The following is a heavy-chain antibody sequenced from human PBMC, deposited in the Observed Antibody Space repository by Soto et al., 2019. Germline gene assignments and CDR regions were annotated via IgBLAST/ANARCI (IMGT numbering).Heavy chain of an antibody. CDR2: IYYSGST. CDR3: ARDGGTIPGMDV. J-gene: IGHJ6*02. CDR1: SASLGDHY. V-gene: IGHV4-31*11. Sequence: PSETLSLTCAVFSASLGDHYWAWIRQHPGKGLEWIGYIYYSGSTYYNPSLKSRVTISVDTSKNQFSLKLSSVTAADTAVYYCARDGGTIPGMDVWGQGTTVTVSS. D-gene: IGHD1-7*01.